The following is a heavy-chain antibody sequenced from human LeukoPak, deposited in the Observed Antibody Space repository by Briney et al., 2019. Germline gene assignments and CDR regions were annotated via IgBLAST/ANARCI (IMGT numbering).Heavy chain of an antibody. Sequence: ASVKVSYKASGYTFTGYYIHWVRQAPGQGLEWMGWINPNTGGTNYPQKFQGRVTMTRDTSISTAYMELSRLRSDDTAVYYCAKIGRYQLLYGHFQHWGQGTLVTVSS. CDR1: GYTFTGYY. CDR3: AKIGRYQLLYGHFQH. D-gene: IGHD2-2*02. J-gene: IGHJ1*01. CDR2: INPNTGGT. V-gene: IGHV1-2*02.